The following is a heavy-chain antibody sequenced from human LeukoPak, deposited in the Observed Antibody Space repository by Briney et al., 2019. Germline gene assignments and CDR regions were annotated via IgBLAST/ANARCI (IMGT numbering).Heavy chain of an antibody. CDR2: IKEDGSEK. CDR1: GFIFRNYW. J-gene: IGHJ4*02. V-gene: IGHV3-7*03. CDR3: GRDLGGRSGY. D-gene: IGHD1-26*01. Sequence: GGSLRLSCAASGFIFRNYWMNWVRQAPGKGLEWVATIKEDGSEKYYVDFVKGRFTISRDNAKNTLYLQMNSLRAEDTAVYYCGRDLGGRSGYWGQGTLVTVSS.